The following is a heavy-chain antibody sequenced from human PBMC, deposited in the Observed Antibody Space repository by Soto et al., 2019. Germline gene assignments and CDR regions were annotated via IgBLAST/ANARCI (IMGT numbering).Heavy chain of an antibody. D-gene: IGHD2-21*02. CDR2: IYYSGST. CDR1: GGCISSGEFY. CDR3: ARLVTASYYYGMDV. J-gene: IGHJ6*02. V-gene: IGHV4-30-4*01. Sequence: SLSLACTVCGGCISSGEFYGSWIRQPPGKGLEWIGYIYYSGSTYYNPSLKSRVTISVDTSKNQFSLKLSSVTAADTAVYYCARLVTASYYYGMDVWGQGTTVTVSS.